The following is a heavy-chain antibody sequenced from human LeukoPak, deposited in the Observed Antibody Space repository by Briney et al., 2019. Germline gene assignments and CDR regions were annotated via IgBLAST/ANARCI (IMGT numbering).Heavy chain of an antibody. J-gene: IGHJ4*02. CDR2: IYTSGST. Sequence: SETLSLTCTVSGGSISSYYWSWIRQPAGKGLEWIGRIYTSGSTNYNPSLKSRVTMSVDTSKNQFSLKLSSVTAADTAVYYCVREILYCSGGSCYRGPFDNWGQGTLATVSA. V-gene: IGHV4-4*07. D-gene: IGHD2-15*01. CDR1: GGSISSYY. CDR3: VREILYCSGGSCYRGPFDN.